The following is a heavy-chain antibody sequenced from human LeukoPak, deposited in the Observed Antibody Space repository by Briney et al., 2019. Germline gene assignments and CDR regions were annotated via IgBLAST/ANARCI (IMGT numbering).Heavy chain of an antibody. Sequence: SETLSLTCAVSGGSISSSNWWSWVRQPPGKGLEWIGEIYHSGSTNYNPSLKSRVTISVDKSKNQFSLKLSSVTAADTAVYYCARVTSDYYDSKTVGELQNWGQGTLVTVSS. CDR1: GGSISSSNW. CDR2: IYHSGST. J-gene: IGHJ4*02. D-gene: IGHD3-22*01. V-gene: IGHV4-4*02. CDR3: ARVTSDYYDSKTVGELQN.